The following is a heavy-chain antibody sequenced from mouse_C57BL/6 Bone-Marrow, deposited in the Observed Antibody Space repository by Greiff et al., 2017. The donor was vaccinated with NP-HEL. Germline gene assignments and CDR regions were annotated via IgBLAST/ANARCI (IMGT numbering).Heavy chain of an antibody. Sequence: QVQLQQSGAELVRPGTSVKVSCKASGYAFTNYLIEWVKQRPGQGLEWIGVINPGSGGTNYNEKFKGKATLTADKSSSTAYMQLSSLTSEDSAVYFCVRGGDGYYGRFAYWGQGTLVTVSA. CDR2: INPGSGGT. J-gene: IGHJ3*01. V-gene: IGHV1-54*01. CDR3: VRGGDGYYGRFAY. D-gene: IGHD2-3*01. CDR1: GYAFTNYL.